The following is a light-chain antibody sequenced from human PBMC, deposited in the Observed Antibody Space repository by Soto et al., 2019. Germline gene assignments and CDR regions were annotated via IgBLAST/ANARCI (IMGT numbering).Light chain of an antibody. CDR3: CSYAGSTTYV. J-gene: IGLJ1*01. CDR1: SSDVGSYNL. V-gene: IGLV2-23*01. CDR2: EDN. Sequence: QSALTQPASVSGSPGQSITISCTGTSSDVGSYNLVSWYQQHPDKAPKLMIYEDNKRPSGISNRFSGSKSGNTASLTISGLQAEDEADYYCCSYAGSTTYVFGTGTQLTVL.